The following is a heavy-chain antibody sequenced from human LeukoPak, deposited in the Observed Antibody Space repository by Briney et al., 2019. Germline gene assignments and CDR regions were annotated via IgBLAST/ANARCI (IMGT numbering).Heavy chain of an antibody. V-gene: IGHV3-7*01. CDR1: GFTFSSYW. J-gene: IGHJ6*02. CDR2: IKQDGSEK. Sequence: GGSLRLSCAASGFTFSSYWMNWVRQAPGKGLEWVANIKQDGSEKYYVDSVKGRFTISRDNAKNSLYLQMNSLRAEDTAVYYCARGIVGATKRNYYYGMDVWGQGTTVTVSS. D-gene: IGHD1-26*01. CDR3: ARGIVGATKRNYYYGMDV.